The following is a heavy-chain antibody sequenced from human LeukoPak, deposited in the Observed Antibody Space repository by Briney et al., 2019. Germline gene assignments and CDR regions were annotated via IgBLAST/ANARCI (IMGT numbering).Heavy chain of an antibody. V-gene: IGHV4-34*01. CDR1: GESLNDYY. Sequence: SETLSLTCGVHGESLNDYYWGWIRQPPWKGLEWIGSIYYSGDNSGDTYYNPSLKSRVTISVDTSKNQFSLKLSSVTAADTAVYFCARLRGYTDGPPGYWGQGTLVTVSS. J-gene: IGHJ4*02. CDR2: IYYSGDNSGDT. CDR3: ARLRGYTDGPPGY. D-gene: IGHD5-18*01.